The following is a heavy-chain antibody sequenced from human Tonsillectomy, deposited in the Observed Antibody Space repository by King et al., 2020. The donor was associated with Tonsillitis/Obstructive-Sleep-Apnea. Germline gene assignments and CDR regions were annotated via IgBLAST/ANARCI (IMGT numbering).Heavy chain of an antibody. CDR2: ISYDGSNK. CDR3: AKAYTDFWSGYYYYYYYMDV. V-gene: IGHV3-30*18. D-gene: IGHD3-3*01. CDR1: GFTFSSYG. J-gene: IGHJ6*03. Sequence: VQLVESGGGVVQPGRSLRLSCAASGFTFSSYGMHWVRQAPGKGLEWVAVISYDGSNKYYADSVKGRSTISRDNSKNTLYLQMNSLRAEDTAVYYCAKAYTDFWSGYYYYYYYMDVWGKGTTVTVSS.